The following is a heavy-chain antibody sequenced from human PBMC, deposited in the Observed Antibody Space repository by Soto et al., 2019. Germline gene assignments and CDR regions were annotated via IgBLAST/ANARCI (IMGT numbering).Heavy chain of an antibody. Sequence: QVQVQQSGPGLVKPSETLSLTCTVSSGPSKSHNWGWIRQPPGRGLEWIGYVYDTWSTSYNPSLKSRVTVSADTSTNRISLTLRFVTAADTAVYYCVRQGIGFLHGLVDVWGQGTMVIRSS. V-gene: IGHV4-59*08. CDR1: SGPSKSHN. CDR3: VRQGIGFLHGLVDV. CDR2: VYDTWST. J-gene: IGHJ6*01. D-gene: IGHD3-10*01.